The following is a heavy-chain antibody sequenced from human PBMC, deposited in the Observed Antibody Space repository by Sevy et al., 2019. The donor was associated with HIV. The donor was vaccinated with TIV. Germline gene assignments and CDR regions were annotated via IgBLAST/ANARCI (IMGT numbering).Heavy chain of an antibody. CDR1: GFTFNTYW. V-gene: IGHV3-7*01. J-gene: IGHJ4*02. Sequence: GGSLRLSCVASGFTFNTYWMTWVRQAPGKGLEWVANINPDGSEKDYVDSLKGRFTVSRDNAETSLYLHMSSLRVEETAVYFCARLLWDVVVVPGTTPGQYFDYWGQGTLVTVSS. CDR2: INPDGSEK. D-gene: IGHD2-2*01. CDR3: ARLLWDVVVVPGTTPGQYFDY.